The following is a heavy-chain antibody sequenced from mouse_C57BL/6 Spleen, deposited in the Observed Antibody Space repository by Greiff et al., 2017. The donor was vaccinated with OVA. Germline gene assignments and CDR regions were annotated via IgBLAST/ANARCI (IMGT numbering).Heavy chain of an antibody. D-gene: IGHD1-1*01. CDR3: ARSYYYGSSDYYAMDY. V-gene: IGHV1-31*01. CDR1: GYSFTGYY. CDR2: IYPYNGVS. Sequence: EVQLQQSGPELVKPGASVKISCKASGYSFTGYYMHWVKQSHGNILDWIGYIYPYNGVSSYNQKFKGKATLTVDKSSSTAYMELRSLTSEDAAVSYCARSYYYGSSDYYAMDYWGQGTSVTVSS. J-gene: IGHJ4*01.